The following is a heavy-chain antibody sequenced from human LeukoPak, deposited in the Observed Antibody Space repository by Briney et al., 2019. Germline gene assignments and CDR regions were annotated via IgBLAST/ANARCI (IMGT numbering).Heavy chain of an antibody. CDR2: ISSSSSYI. V-gene: IGHV3-21*01. CDR3: ARGSGVWGSYRLPDY. J-gene: IGHJ4*02. CDR1: GFTFSSYS. Sequence: SGGSLRLSCAASGFTFSSYSMNWVRQAPGKGLEWVSSISSSSSYIYYADSVKGRFTISRDNAKNSLYLQMNSLRAEDTAVYYCARGSGVWGSYRLPDYWGQGTLVTVSS. D-gene: IGHD3-16*02.